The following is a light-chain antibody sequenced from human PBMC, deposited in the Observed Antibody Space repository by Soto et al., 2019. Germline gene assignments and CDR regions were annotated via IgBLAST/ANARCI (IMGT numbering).Light chain of an antibody. CDR1: QSSSSTQ. J-gene: IGKJ1*01. CDR2: GAS. V-gene: IGKV3-20*01. Sequence: EIVLTQSPDTLSLSPGKRATLSCRASQSSSSTQLVWYQQKPGQAPTLLIFGASSRATGIPDRFSGSGSGTDFTLTISGLQPEDFAVYYCQQYGTSPGTFGQGTKVEIK. CDR3: QQYGTSPGT.